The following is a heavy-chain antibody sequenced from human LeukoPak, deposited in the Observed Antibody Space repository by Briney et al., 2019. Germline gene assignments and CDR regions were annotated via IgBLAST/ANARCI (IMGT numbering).Heavy chain of an antibody. CDR3: ARRGHGNLDY. J-gene: IGHJ4*02. CDR1: GYTFTSYG. CDR2: INPSGGST. V-gene: IGHV1-46*01. Sequence: GASVKVSCKASGYTFTSYGISWVRQAPGQGLEWMGIINPSGGSTSYAQKFQGRVTMTRDTSTSTVYMELSSLRSEDTAVYYCARRGHGNLDYWGQGTLVTVSS.